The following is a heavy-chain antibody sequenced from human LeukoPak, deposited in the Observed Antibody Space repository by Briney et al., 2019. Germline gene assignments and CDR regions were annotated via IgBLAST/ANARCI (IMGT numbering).Heavy chain of an antibody. CDR1: GFTFSSYE. D-gene: IGHD3-22*01. CDR2: ISTISII. Sequence: GGSLRLSCAASGFTFSSYEMNWVRQAPGKGLEWVSYISTISIIYYADSVEGRFTISRDNAKNSLYLQMNSLRAEDTAVYYCARDYYDSSGYYYLDYWGQGTLVTVSS. CDR3: ARDYYDSSGYYYLDY. V-gene: IGHV3-48*03. J-gene: IGHJ4*02.